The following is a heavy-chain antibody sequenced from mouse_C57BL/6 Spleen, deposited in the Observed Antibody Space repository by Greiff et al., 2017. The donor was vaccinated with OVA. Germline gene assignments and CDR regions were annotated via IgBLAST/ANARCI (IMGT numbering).Heavy chain of an antibody. CDR3: ARHDYSYSMDY. CDR1: GFTFSDYG. D-gene: IGHD2-4*01. V-gene: IGHV5-17*01. J-gene: IGHJ4*01. Sequence: EVKLVESGGGLVKPGGSLKLSCAASGFTFSDYGMHWVRQAPEKGLEWVAYISSGSSTIYYADTVKGRFTISRNKAKNTLFLQMTSLMSEDTAMYYCARHDYSYSMDYWGQGTSVTVSS. CDR2: ISSGSSTI.